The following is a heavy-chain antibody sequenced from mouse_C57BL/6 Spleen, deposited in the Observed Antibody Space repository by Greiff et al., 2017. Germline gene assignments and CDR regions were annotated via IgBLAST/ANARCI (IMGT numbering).Heavy chain of an antibody. V-gene: IGHV1-55*01. CDR1: GYTFTSYW. D-gene: IGHD3-1*01. J-gene: IGHJ4*01. Sequence: QVQLQQPGAELVKPGASVQMSCKASGYTFTSYWITWVQQRPGQGLEWFGVIFPGSGSTNYNEKFNSKAPLTVSTSSSPAYKLHGRLTSEDSAVYYGASSRARNAMDYWGQGTSVTVAS. CDR2: IFPGSGST. CDR3: ASSRARNAMDY.